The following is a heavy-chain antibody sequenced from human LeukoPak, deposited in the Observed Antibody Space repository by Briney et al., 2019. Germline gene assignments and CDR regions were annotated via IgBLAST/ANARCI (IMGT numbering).Heavy chain of an antibody. D-gene: IGHD5-24*01. CDR2: ISSSGSTI. CDR1: GFTFSDYY. V-gene: IGHV3-11*04. J-gene: IGHJ3*02. Sequence: GGSLRLSCAASGFTFSDYYMSWIRQAPGKGLEWVSYISSSGSTIYYADSVKGRFTISRDNAKNSLYLQMNSLRAEDTAVYYCAKAEMATTGYDAFDIWGQGTMVSVSS. CDR3: AKAEMATTGYDAFDI.